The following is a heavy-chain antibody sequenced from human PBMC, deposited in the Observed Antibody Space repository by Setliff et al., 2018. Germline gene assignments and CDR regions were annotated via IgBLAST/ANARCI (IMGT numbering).Heavy chain of an antibody. Sequence: SETLSLTCSVSGGSISSGSDYWTWIRQPAGKGLEWIASIYSGGTTYSNASLASRLTISVDTAKNQFSLKLTSVTAADTAVYYCARTGTYRYFDYWGQGTRVTVSS. J-gene: IGHJ4*02. CDR3: ARTGTYRYFDY. CDR1: GGSISSGSDY. D-gene: IGHD1-1*01. CDR2: IYSGGTT. V-gene: IGHV4-39*01.